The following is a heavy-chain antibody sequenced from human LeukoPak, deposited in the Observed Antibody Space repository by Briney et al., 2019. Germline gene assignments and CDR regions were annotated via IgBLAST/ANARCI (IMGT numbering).Heavy chain of an antibody. CDR1: GGSISSYY. D-gene: IGHD3-16*02. Sequence: SETLSLTCTVSGGSISSYYWSWIRQPPGKGLEWIGYIYYSGSTNYNPSLKSRVTISVDTSKNQFSLKLSSVTAADTAVYYCARGPTYDYVWGSYRYRVNWFDPWGQGTLVTVSS. CDR3: ARGPTYDYVWGSYRYRVNWFDP. V-gene: IGHV4-59*01. CDR2: IYYSGST. J-gene: IGHJ5*02.